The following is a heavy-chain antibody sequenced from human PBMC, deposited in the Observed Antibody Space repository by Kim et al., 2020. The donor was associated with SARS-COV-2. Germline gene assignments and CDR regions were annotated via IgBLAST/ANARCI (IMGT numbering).Heavy chain of an antibody. J-gene: IGHJ4*02. CDR2: TRGSGATT. CDR3: AKCPGFSSESGYFDS. V-gene: IGHV3-23*01. D-gene: IGHD6-19*01. CDR1: GLTSSSYA. Sequence: GGSLRLPCAGSGLTSSSYAMSWVRQAPGKGLEWVSITRGSGATTYYADSVKGRLTISRDNARNTLYLEMHSLRAEDTAVYYCAKCPGFSSESGYFDSWGQGTLVTV.